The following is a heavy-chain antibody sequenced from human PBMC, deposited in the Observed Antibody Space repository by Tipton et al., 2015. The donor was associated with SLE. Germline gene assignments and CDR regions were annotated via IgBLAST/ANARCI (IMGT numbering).Heavy chain of an antibody. D-gene: IGHD6-13*01. Sequence: TLSLTCTVSGFSISSYYWGWIRQPPGKGLEWIGEISHTGSTNFNPSLKSRVAISADTPKRQFSLKLSSVTAADTAVYYCATRGSSSWYFFDYWGQGTLVTVSS. CDR3: ATRGSSSWYFFDY. CDR1: GFSISSYY. CDR2: ISHTGST. V-gene: IGHV4-34*01. J-gene: IGHJ4*02.